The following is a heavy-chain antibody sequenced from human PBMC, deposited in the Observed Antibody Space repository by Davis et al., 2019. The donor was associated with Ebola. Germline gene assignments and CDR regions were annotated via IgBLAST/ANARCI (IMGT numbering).Heavy chain of an antibody. Sequence: PSETLSLTCTVSGGSISSGGYYWSWIRQHPGKGLEWIGYIYYSGSNYYNPSLKSRITISVDTSKNHFSLKLSSVTAADTAVYYCARGLKDIVVVVAANNYYYYGMDVWGQGTTVTVSS. CDR2: IYYSGSN. V-gene: IGHV4-31*03. J-gene: IGHJ6*02. D-gene: IGHD2-15*01. CDR1: GGSISSGGYY. CDR3: ARGLKDIVVVVAANNYYYYGMDV.